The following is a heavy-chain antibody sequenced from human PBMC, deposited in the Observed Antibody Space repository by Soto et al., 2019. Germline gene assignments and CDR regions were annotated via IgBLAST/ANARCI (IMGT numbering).Heavy chain of an antibody. CDR1: GFIFSTYA. D-gene: IGHD2-15*01. CDR3: AREGYG. CDR2: ISYDGTNE. V-gene: IGHV3-30-3*01. Sequence: QVQLEESGGGVVQPGRSLRLSCADSGFIFSTYAMHWVRQAPVKGLEWVAVISYDGTNEYYADSVKGRFTISRDNSKNTLYLQMNSLRAEDTAVYYCAREGYGWGQGTLVTVSS. J-gene: IGHJ1*01.